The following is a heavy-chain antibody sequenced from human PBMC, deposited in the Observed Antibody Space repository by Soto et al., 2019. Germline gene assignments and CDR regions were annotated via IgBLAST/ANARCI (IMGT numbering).Heavy chain of an antibody. D-gene: IGHD3-22*01. Sequence: ASVKVSGKVSGYTPTELSMHWVRQAPGKGLEWMGGFDPEDGETIYAQKFQGRVTMTEDTSTDTAYMELSSLRSEDTAVYYCATADHARSGYAHWGQGTLVTVSS. CDR2: FDPEDGET. CDR3: ATADHARSGYAH. J-gene: IGHJ4*02. CDR1: GYTPTELS. V-gene: IGHV1-24*01.